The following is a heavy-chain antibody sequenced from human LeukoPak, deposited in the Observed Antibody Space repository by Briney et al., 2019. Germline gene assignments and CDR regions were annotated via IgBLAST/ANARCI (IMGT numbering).Heavy chain of an antibody. D-gene: IGHD1-14*01. CDR1: GGSFSGYY. V-gene: IGHV4-34*01. CDR3: ARDGPGGY. CDR2: INHSGST. J-gene: IGHJ4*02. Sequence: SETLSLTCAVYGGSFSGYYWSWIRQPPGKGLEWIGEINHSGSTNYNPSLKSRVTISVDTSKNQFSLKPSSVTAADTAVYYCARDGPGGYWGQGTLVTVSS.